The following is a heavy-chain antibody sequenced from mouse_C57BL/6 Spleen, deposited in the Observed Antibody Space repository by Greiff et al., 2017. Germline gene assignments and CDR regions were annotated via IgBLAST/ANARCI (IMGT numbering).Heavy chain of an antibody. CDR2: INPSTGGT. Sequence: VQLQQSGPELVKPGASVKISCKASGYSFTGYYMHWVKQSSEKSLEWIGEINPSTGGTSYNQKFKGKATLTVDKSSSTAYMQLKSLTSEDSAVYYCARRVFDYWGQGTTLTVSS. V-gene: IGHV1-43*01. CDR1: GYSFTGYY. J-gene: IGHJ2*01. CDR3: ARRVFDY.